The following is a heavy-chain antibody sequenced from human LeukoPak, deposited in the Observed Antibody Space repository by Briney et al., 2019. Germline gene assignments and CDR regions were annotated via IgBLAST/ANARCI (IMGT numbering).Heavy chain of an antibody. Sequence: PSQSLSLTCTVSGGSITSYYWSWIRQPPGKWREWKRYIDYSGSTNYTPSLKSRVTISVDTSKNQFSLRLSSVTAADTAVYYCARHHSSRYYFDYWGQGTLVTVS. CDR1: GGSITSYY. V-gene: IGHV4-59*08. D-gene: IGHD6-13*01. CDR3: ARHHSSRYYFDY. J-gene: IGHJ4*02. CDR2: IDYSGST.